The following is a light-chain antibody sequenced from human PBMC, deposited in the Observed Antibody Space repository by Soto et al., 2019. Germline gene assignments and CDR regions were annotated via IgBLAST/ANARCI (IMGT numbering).Light chain of an antibody. CDR3: ASWDDSLNGVV. CDR1: SSNIGSST. CDR2: GKN. J-gene: IGLJ2*01. Sequence: QSVLTQPPSASGTPGQRVTISCSGSSSNIGSSTVSWYQQLPGTAPKLLMYGKNQRPSGVPDRFSGSKSGTSASLAISGLQSEDEADYYCASWDDSLNGVVFGGGTQLTVL. V-gene: IGLV1-44*01.